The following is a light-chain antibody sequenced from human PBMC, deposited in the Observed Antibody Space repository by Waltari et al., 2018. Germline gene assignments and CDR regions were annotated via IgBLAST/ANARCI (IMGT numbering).Light chain of an antibody. Sequence: EVVLTQSPATLSLSPGERATPSCRASQSVSTYLAWYQHKPGQAPRLLIYDASNRATGIPARFSGSGSGTDFTLTISSLEPEDFAVYYCQQRTNWQLTFGGGTKVEIK. V-gene: IGKV3-11*01. CDR3: QQRTNWQLT. CDR2: DAS. J-gene: IGKJ4*01. CDR1: QSVSTY.